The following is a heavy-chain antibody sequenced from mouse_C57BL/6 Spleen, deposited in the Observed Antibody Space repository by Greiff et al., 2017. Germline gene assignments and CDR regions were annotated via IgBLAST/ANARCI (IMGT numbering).Heavy chain of an antibody. CDR3: ASGDDYQAWFAY. J-gene: IGHJ3*01. CDR1: GYTFTSYW. V-gene: IGHV1-55*01. Sequence: QVQLQQSGAELVKPGASVKMSCKASGYTFTSYWITWVKQRPGQGLEWIGDIYPGSGSTNYNEKFKSKATLTVDTSSSTAYMQLSSLTSEDSAVYYCASGDDYQAWFAYWGQGTLVTVSA. D-gene: IGHD2-4*01. CDR2: IYPGSGST.